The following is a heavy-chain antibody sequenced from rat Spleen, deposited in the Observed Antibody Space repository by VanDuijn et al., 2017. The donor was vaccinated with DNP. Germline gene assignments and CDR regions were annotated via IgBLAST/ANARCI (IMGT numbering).Heavy chain of an antibody. CDR3: ATGSYAMDA. CDR1: GFTFSYYG. J-gene: IGHJ4*01. Sequence: EVQLVESGGGLVQHGRSLKLSCAASGFTFSYYGMAWVRQAPKKGLEWVASITSGTGTTSYADAVKGRFMISRDDTKNTLYLQMDSLRSEDTATYYCATGSYAMDAWGQGTSVTVSS. V-gene: IGHV5S13*01. D-gene: IGHD5-1*01. CDR2: ITSGTGTT.